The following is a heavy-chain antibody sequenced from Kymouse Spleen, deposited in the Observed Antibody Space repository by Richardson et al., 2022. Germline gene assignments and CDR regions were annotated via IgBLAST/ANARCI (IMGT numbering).Heavy chain of an antibody. V-gene: IGHV4-31*03. J-gene: IGHJ6*02. Sequence: QVQLQESGPGLVKPSQTLSLTCTVSGGSISSGGYYWSWIRQHPGKGLEWIGYIYYSGSTYYNPSLKSRVTISVDTSKNQFSLKLSSVTAADTAVYYCARDRGYCTNGVCYYYYYYGMDVWGQGTTVTVSS. CDR1: GGSISSGGYY. CDR3: ARDRGYCTNGVCYYYYYYGMDV. CDR2: IYYSGST. D-gene: IGHD2-8*01.